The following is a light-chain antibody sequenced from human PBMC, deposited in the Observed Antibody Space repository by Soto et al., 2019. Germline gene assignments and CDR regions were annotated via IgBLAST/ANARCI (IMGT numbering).Light chain of an antibody. Sequence: DIVLTQSPATLSLSPGEGATLSCRASQSITTDLSWYQQKPGQAPRLLIYDTSNRATGIPARFSGSGSGTDFTLTISSLEPEDFAVYYCQQRTQWPPTFGGGTKVDIK. J-gene: IGKJ4*01. CDR2: DTS. CDR3: QQRTQWPPT. CDR1: QSITTD. V-gene: IGKV3-11*01.